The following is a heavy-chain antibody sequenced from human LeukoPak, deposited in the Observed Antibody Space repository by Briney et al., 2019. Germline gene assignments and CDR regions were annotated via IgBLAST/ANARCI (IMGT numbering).Heavy chain of an antibody. CDR1: GGSISSSSYY. J-gene: IGHJ4*02. Sequence: PSETLSLTCTVSGGSISSSSYYWGWIRQPPGKGLEWIGSIYYSGSTYYNPSLKSRVTISVDTSKNQFSLKLSSVTAADTAVYYCARIVAAAAHFDYWGQGTLVTVSS. CDR2: IYYSGST. V-gene: IGHV4-39*07. CDR3: ARIVAAAAHFDY. D-gene: IGHD6-13*01.